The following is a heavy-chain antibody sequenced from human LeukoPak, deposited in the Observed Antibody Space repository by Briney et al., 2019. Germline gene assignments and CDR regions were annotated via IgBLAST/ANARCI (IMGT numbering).Heavy chain of an antibody. CDR1: GFTFSDYY. CDR3: ARDGRTTVVTWANDY. D-gene: IGHD4-23*01. V-gene: IGHV3-11*04. J-gene: IGHJ4*02. Sequence: GGSLRLSCAASGFTFSDYYMSWIRQAPGKGQEWVSYISSSGSTIYYADSVKGRFTISRDNAKNSLYLQMNSLRAEDTAVYYCARDGRTTVVTWANDYWGQGILVTVSS. CDR2: ISSSGSTI.